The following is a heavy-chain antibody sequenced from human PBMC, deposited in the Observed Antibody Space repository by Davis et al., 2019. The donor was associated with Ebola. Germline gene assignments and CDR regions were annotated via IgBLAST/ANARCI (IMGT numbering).Heavy chain of an antibody. D-gene: IGHD1-26*01. Sequence: GGSLRLSCAASGFTFSSYAMTWVRQAPGKGLEWVSTVTHGGISTYYADAVKGRFTISRDNSKNTLYLQMNSLRAEDTAVYHCAKDPNSGIYTRESGFDYWGLGTLVTVSS. CDR2: VTHGGIST. V-gene: IGHV3-23*01. J-gene: IGHJ4*02. CDR1: GFTFSSYA. CDR3: AKDPNSGIYTRESGFDY.